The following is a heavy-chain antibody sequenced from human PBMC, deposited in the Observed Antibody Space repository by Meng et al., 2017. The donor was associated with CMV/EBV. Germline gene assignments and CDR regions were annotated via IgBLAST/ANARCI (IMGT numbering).Heavy chain of an antibody. CDR3: ATGGYSSGWYYY. V-gene: IGHV1-24*01. Sequence: ASVKVSCKVSGYTLTELSRHWVRQAPGKGLEWMGGFDPEDGETIYAQKFRGRVTMTEDTSTDTAYMELSSLRSEDTAVYYCATGGYSSGWYYYWGQGTLVTVSS. D-gene: IGHD6-19*01. J-gene: IGHJ4*02. CDR1: GYTLTELS. CDR2: FDPEDGET.